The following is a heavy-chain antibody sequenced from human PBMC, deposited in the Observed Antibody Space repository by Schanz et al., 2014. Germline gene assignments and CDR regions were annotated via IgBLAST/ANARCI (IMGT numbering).Heavy chain of an antibody. J-gene: IGHJ5*02. CDR3: AKCTNHPYSFDA. CDR1: GYSFKTYD. V-gene: IGHV1-18*01. D-gene: IGHD2-8*01. Sequence: QVHLVQSGAEVKKPGASVNVSCKASGYSFKTYDISWVRQAPGQGLEWVGWISVYNGNTKYAQRLQGRVTMTTDTSTGTAYMELRSLRSDDTAVYYCAKCTNHPYSFDAWGQGTLVTVSS. CDR2: ISVYNGNT.